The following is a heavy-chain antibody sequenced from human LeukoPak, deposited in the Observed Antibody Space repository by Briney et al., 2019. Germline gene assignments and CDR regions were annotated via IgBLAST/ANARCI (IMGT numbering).Heavy chain of an antibody. CDR1: GGSFSGYY. D-gene: IGHD5-18*01. CDR3: ARASGYSYVVYYMDV. J-gene: IGHJ6*03. Sequence: PSETLSLTCAVYGGSFSGYYWSWLRQPPGKGLEWIGEINHSGSTNYNPSLKSRVTISVDTSKNQFSLKLSSVTAADTAVYYCARASGYSYVVYYMDVWGKGTTVTVPS. CDR2: INHSGST. V-gene: IGHV4-34*01.